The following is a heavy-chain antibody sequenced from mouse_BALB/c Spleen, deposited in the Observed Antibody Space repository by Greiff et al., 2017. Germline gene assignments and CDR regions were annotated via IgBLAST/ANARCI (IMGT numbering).Heavy chain of an antibody. Sequence: DVKLVESGGGLVQPGGSLRLSCATSGFTFTDYYMSWVRQPPGKALEWLGFIRNKANGYTTEYSASVKGRFTISRDNSQSILYLQMNTLRAEDSATYYCARLDGYGFAYWGQGTLVTVSA. J-gene: IGHJ3*01. D-gene: IGHD2-2*01. CDR2: IRNKANGYTT. CDR3: ARLDGYGFAY. CDR1: GFTFTDYY. V-gene: IGHV7-3*02.